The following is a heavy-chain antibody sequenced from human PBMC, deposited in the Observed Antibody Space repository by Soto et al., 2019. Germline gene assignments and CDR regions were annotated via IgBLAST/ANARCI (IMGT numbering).Heavy chain of an antibody. CDR3: ARGDADYGDYVSSYYDYGMDV. D-gene: IGHD4-17*01. Sequence: QVQLVESGGGVVQPGRSLRLSCAASGFTFSSYAMHWVRQAPGKGLEWVAVISYDGSNKYYADSVKGRFTISRDNSKNTLYLQMNSLRAEDTAVYYCARGDADYGDYVSSYYDYGMDVWGQGNTVTVSS. V-gene: IGHV3-30-3*01. CDR1: GFTFSSYA. J-gene: IGHJ6*02. CDR2: ISYDGSNK.